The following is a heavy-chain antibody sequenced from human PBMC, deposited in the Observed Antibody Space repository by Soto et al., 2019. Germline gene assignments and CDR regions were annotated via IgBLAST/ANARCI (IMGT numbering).Heavy chain of an antibody. V-gene: IGHV3-21*01. D-gene: IGHD6-13*01. Sequence: GGSLRLSCAASGFTFSSYSMNWVRQAPGKGLEWVSSISSSSSYIYYADSVKGRFTISRDNAKNSLYLQMNSLRAEDTAVYYCARVYSSSWYPHYYYGMDVWGQGTTVTVSS. CDR1: GFTFSSYS. CDR2: ISSSSSYI. J-gene: IGHJ6*02. CDR3: ARVYSSSWYPHYYYGMDV.